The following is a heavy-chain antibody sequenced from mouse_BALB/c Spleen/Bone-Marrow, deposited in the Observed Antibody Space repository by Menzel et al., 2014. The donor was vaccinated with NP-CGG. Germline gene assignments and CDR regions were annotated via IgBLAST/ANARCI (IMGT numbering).Heavy chain of an antibody. V-gene: IGHV4-1*02. Sequence: EVNLVESGGGLVQPGGSLKLSCAASGFDFSRYWMSWVRRAPGRGLEWIGEINPDSSTINYTPSLKDKFIISRDNAKNTLYLQMSKVRSEDTALYYCARLGYYGGFAYWGQGTLVTVSA. CDR2: INPDSSTI. J-gene: IGHJ3*01. CDR1: GFDFSRYW. D-gene: IGHD2-3*01. CDR3: ARLGYYGGFAY.